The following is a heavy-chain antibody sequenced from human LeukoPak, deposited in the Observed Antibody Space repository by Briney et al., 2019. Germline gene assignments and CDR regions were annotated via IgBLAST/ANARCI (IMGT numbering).Heavy chain of an antibody. Sequence: PGRSLRLSCAASGFTFSSYSMNWVRQAPGKGLEWVSSISSSSSYIYYADSVKGRFTISRDNAKNSLYLQMNSLRAEDTAVYYCARVSGDSSGYYFWSFDYWGQGTLVTVSS. V-gene: IGHV3-21*01. CDR2: ISSSSSYI. J-gene: IGHJ4*02. D-gene: IGHD3-22*01. CDR3: ARVSGDSSGYYFWSFDY. CDR1: GFTFSSYS.